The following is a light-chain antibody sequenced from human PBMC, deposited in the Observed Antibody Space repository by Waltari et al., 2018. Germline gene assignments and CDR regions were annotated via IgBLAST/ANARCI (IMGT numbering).Light chain of an antibody. J-gene: IGKJ4*01. CDR1: QDISSK. CDR2: AAY. CDR3: QRLNSYPLT. Sequence: DIQLTQSPYFLSASGGDRVSITCRASQDISSKLAWYQQKPGKAPKLLIFAAYSLQNGVPSRFRGGGSGTEFTLTISSLQPEDFAIYYCQRLNSYPLTFGGGTKVEIK. V-gene: IGKV1-9*01.